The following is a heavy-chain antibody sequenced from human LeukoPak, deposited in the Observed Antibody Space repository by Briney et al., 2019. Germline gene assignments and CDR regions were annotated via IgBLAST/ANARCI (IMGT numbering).Heavy chain of an antibody. CDR1: GFTFSSYS. CDR3: ARSNYYDNRGYPSFDN. V-gene: IGHV3-48*04. CDR2: ISSSSRTI. Sequence: GGSLRLSCAASGFTFSSYSMNWVRQAPGKGLEWISYISSSSRTIYYADSVKGRFTISRDNAKNSLFLQMNSLRAEDTAVYYCARSNYYDNRGYPSFDNWGQGTLVTVSS. D-gene: IGHD3-22*01. J-gene: IGHJ4*02.